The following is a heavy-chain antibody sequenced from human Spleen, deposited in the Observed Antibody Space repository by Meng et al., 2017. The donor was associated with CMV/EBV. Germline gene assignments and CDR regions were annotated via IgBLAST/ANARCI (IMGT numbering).Heavy chain of an antibody. CDR3: AHRGRGSYFFDY. D-gene: IGHD1-26*01. Sequence: TFSGFSLSTSGVGVGSIRQPPGKALEWLALIYWNDDKRYSPSLKSRLTITKDTSKNQVVLTMTNMDPVDTATYYCAHRGRGSYFFDYWGQGTLVTVSS. V-gene: IGHV2-5*01. CDR2: IYWNDDK. J-gene: IGHJ4*02. CDR1: GFSLSTSGVG.